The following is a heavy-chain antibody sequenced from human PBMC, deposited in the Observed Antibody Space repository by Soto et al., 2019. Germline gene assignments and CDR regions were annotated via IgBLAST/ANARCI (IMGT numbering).Heavy chain of an antibody. V-gene: IGHV4-34*01. Sequence: PSETLSLTCAVYGGSFSGYYWSWIRQPPGKGLEWIGEINHSGSTNYNPSLKSRVTISVDTSKNQFSLKLSSVTAADTAVYYCARGRRYDFWSGYAHYYMDVWGKGTTVTVAS. CDR3: ARGRRYDFWSGYAHYYMDV. D-gene: IGHD3-3*01. J-gene: IGHJ6*03. CDR2: INHSGST. CDR1: GGSFSGYY.